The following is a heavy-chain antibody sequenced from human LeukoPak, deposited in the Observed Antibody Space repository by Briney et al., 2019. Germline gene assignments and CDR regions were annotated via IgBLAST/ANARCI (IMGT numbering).Heavy chain of an antibody. D-gene: IGHD3-3*01. V-gene: IGHV3-7*03. CDR1: GFTFSSYW. CDR2: IKQDGSEK. J-gene: IGHJ4*02. Sequence: GGSLRLSCAASGFTFSSYWMSWVRQAPGKGLEWVANIKQDGSEKYYVDSVKGRFTISRDNAKNSLYLQMNSLRAEDTAVYYCAKDRRPSAIFGVVDYWGQGTLVTVSS. CDR3: AKDRRPSAIFGVVDY.